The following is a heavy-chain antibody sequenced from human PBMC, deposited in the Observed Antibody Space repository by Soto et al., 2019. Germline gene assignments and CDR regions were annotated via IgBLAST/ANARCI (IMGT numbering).Heavy chain of an antibody. CDR1: GYTHTEEP. J-gene: IGHJ5*02. Sequence: ASVKGACKVSGYTHTEEPRHCVRQAPGKGLEWMGGFDPEDGETIYAQKFQGRVTMTEDTSTDTAYMELSSLRAEDTAVYYCGVRSGWSCLDPRGQGPLVTVSS. CDR2: FDPEDGET. CDR3: GVRSGWSCLDP. D-gene: IGHD3-10*01. V-gene: IGHV1-24*01.